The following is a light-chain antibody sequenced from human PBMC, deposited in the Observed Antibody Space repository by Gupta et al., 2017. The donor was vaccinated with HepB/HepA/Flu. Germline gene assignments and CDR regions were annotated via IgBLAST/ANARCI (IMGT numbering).Light chain of an antibody. J-gene: IGKJ3*01. CDR3: QQYDSSPFT. V-gene: IGKV3-20*01. CDR2: GAS. Sequence: EIVLTPSPGTLSLSPGERANLSCRASQSVSISYLAWYQQKPGQPPRLLIYGASSRATGIPDRFSASGSGTDFTLTISRLEPEDFAVYYCQQYDSSPFTFGPGTKVDLK. CDR1: QSVSISY.